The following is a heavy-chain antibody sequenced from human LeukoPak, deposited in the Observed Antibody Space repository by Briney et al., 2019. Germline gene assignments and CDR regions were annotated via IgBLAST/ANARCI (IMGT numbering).Heavy chain of an antibody. V-gene: IGHV5-51*01. CDR3: ARLGTAVVARFFDY. J-gene: IGHJ4*02. CDR2: IYPGDSDT. D-gene: IGHD5-18*01. Sequence: GESLKISCKGSGYSFTSYWIACVRQMPGKGLEWMGSIYPGDSDTRYSPSFQGQVTISADKSISTAYLQWSGLKASDTAMYHCARLGTAVVARFFDYWGQGTLVTVSS. CDR1: GYSFTSYW.